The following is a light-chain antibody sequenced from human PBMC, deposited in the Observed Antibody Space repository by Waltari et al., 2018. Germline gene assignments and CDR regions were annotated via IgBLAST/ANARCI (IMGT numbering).Light chain of an antibody. V-gene: IGLV1-40*01. CDR1: SSNIGAGSA. Sequence: QSVLTQPPSVSGAPGQRVTLSSTGSSSNIGAGSAAHWYQQIPGTAPKLLIYGNKNRPSGVPDRFSGSQSGTSASLAITGLQAEDEADYYCQSFDSSLRTSVFGGGSRLTVL. CDR3: QSFDSSLRTSV. CDR2: GNK. J-gene: IGLJ3*02.